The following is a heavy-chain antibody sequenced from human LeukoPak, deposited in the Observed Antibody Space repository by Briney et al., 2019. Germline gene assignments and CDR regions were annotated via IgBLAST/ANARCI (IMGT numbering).Heavy chain of an antibody. J-gene: IGHJ4*02. D-gene: IGHD7-27*01. CDR2: ITTGGPNT. Sequence: PGGSLRLSCTASGFTFSSYTMSWVRQAPGKGLNWVSTITTGGPNTYYADSVKGRFTVSRDDSKNTLYLQMNSLRAEDTAVYYCAKDGGLWVSAHWGDSWGRGTLVTVSS. V-gene: IGHV3-23*01. CDR1: GFTFSSYT. CDR3: AKDGGLWVSAHWGDS.